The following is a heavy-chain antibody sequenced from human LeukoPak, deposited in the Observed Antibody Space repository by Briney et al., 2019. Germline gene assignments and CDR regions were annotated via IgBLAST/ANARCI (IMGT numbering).Heavy chain of an antibody. CDR3: AKEGYCSGGSCYSPYYFDY. J-gene: IGHJ4*02. CDR1: GFTVSSNS. V-gene: IGHV3-30*02. CDR2: IRYDGSNK. D-gene: IGHD2-15*01. Sequence: GGSLRLSCTVSGFTVSSNSMSWVRQAPGKGLEWVAFIRYDGSNKYYADSVKGRFAISRDNSKNTLYLQMNSLRAEDTAVYYCAKEGYCSGGSCYSPYYFDYWGQGTLVTVSS.